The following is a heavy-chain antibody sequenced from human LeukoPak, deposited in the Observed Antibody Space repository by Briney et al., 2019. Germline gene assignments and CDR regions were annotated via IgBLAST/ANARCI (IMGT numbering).Heavy chain of an antibody. CDR3: ARESGDSVDY. V-gene: IGHV4-31*11. CDR2: IYYSGST. Sequence: PSETLSLTCAVYGESFSGYYWSWIRQHPGKGLEWIGYIYYSGSTYYNPSLKSRVTISVDTSKNQFSLKLSSVTAADTAVYYCARESGDSVDYWGQGTLVTVSS. D-gene: IGHD1-26*01. J-gene: IGHJ4*02. CDR1: GESFSGYY.